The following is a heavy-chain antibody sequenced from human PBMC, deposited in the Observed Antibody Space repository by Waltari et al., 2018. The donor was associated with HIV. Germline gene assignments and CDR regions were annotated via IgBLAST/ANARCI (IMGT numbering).Heavy chain of an antibody. CDR2: IYTSGST. CDR1: GGSISSGRYY. D-gene: IGHD2-21*01. J-gene: IGHJ2*01. V-gene: IGHV4-61*02. CDR3: ASLFSEDWYFDL. Sequence: QVQLQESGPGLVKPSQTLSLTCTVAGGSISSGRYYWSWIRQPAGKGLEWIGRIYTSGSTNYNPSLKSRVTISVDTSKNQFSLKLSSVTAADTAVYYCASLFSEDWYFDLWGRGTLVTVSS.